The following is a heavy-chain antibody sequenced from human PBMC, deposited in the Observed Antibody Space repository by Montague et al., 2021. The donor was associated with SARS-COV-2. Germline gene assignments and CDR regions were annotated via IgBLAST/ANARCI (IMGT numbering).Heavy chain of an antibody. Sequence: SETLSLTCTVSGDSISSYYWNWIRQPPGKGLEWIGYIYNSGTTNYNPSVKSRVNISVDTSKNQFSLKLNSVTAADTAVYYCARGGGDCSGGSCYYWSDPWGQGTLVTVSS. CDR2: IYNSGTT. D-gene: IGHD2-15*01. CDR3: ARGGGDCSGGSCYYWSDP. J-gene: IGHJ5*02. CDR1: GDSISSYY. V-gene: IGHV4-59*01.